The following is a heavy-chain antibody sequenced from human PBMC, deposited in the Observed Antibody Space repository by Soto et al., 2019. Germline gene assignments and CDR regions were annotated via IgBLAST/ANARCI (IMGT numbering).Heavy chain of an antibody. J-gene: IGHJ5*02. CDR3: AREIEKTDSGYYDFWSGYWFDP. CDR2: IYYSGST. V-gene: IGHV4-61*08. D-gene: IGHD3-3*01. CDR1: GGSISSGGYY. Sequence: SETLSLTCTVSGGSISSGGYYWSWIRQHPGKGLEWIGYIYYSGSTNYNPSLKSRVTISVDTSKNQFSLKLSSVTAADTAVYYCAREIEKTDSGYYDFWSGYWFDPWGQGTLVTVS.